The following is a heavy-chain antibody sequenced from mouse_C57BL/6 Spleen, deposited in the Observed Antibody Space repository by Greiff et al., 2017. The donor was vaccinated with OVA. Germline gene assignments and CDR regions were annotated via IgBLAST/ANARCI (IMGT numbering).Heavy chain of an antibody. J-gene: IGHJ3*01. CDR3: ARREGNYYGSTGFAY. CDR2: IDPSDSET. CDR1: GYTFTSYW. D-gene: IGHD1-1*01. V-gene: IGHV1-52*01. Sequence: QVQLQQPGAELVRPGSSVKLSCKASGYTFTSYWMHWVKQRPIQGLEWIGNIDPSDSETHYNQKFKDKATLTVDKSSSTAYMQLSNLTSEDSAVYYCARREGNYYGSTGFAYWGQGTLVTVSA.